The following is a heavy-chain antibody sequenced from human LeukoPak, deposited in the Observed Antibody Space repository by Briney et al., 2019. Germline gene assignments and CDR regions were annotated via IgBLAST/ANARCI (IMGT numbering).Heavy chain of an antibody. CDR3: ARGQVAARLAH. CDR1: DGSFSGYY. J-gene: IGHJ4*02. V-gene: IGHV4-34*01. Sequence: SETLSLTCAVYDGSFSGYYCSWLRQVPGKGLEWIGEIDHSGNTNYNPSLKSRVTIPVDTSKNQFSLKLNSVTAADTAVYYCARGQVAARLAHWGQGTLVTVSS. CDR2: IDHSGNT. D-gene: IGHD6-6*01.